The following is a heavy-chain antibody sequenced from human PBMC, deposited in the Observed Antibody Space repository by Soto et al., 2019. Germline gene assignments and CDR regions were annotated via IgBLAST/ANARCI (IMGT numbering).Heavy chain of an antibody. CDR2: ISYDGSNK. J-gene: IGHJ6*02. CDR3: AKDLKVRGASYYYGMDV. D-gene: IGHD1-1*01. V-gene: IGHV3-30*18. Sequence: QVQLVESGGGVVQPGRSLRLSCAASGFTFSSYGMHWVRQAPGKGLEWVAVISYDGSNKYYADSVKGRFTISRDNSKNTLYLQMNSLRGEDAAVYYCAKDLKVRGASYYYGMDVWGQGTTVTVSS. CDR1: GFTFSSYG.